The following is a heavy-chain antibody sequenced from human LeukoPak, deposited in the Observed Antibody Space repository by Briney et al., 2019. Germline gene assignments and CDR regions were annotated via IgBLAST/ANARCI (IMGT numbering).Heavy chain of an antibody. CDR2: ISGSSGST. Sequence: GGSLRLSCAASGFTFSSYAMNWVRQAPGKGLEWVSAISGSSGSTYYADSVKGRFTISRDNSKNTLYLQVNSLRAEDTAVYYCAKDGLFGSYYPGCFDYWGQGTLVTVSS. J-gene: IGHJ4*02. CDR3: AKDGLFGSYYPGCFDY. D-gene: IGHD1-26*01. V-gene: IGHV3-23*01. CDR1: GFTFSSYA.